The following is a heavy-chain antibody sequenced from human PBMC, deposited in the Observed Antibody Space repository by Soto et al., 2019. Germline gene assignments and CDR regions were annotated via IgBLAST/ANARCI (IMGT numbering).Heavy chain of an antibody. CDR1: GFTFSDHY. CDR3: ARLLGGAYYYYMDV. D-gene: IGHD7-27*01. J-gene: IGHJ6*03. CDR2: SRNKANSYTT. V-gene: IGHV3-72*01. Sequence: GRSLRLSCAASGFTFSDHYMDWVRQAPGKGLEWLGRSRNKANSYTTGYAASVKGRFTISRDDSKNSLYLQMNSLKTEDTAVYYCARLLGGAYYYYMDVWGKGTTVTVSS.